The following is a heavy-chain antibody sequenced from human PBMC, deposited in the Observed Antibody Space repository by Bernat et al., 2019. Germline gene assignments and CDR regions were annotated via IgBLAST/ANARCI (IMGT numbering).Heavy chain of an antibody. CDR2: ISGSGSSP. J-gene: IGHJ4*02. V-gene: IGHV3-23*04. Sequence: EVQLVESGGGLIQPGGSLRLSCAASGFTFSSYAMSWVRQAPGKGLEWVSTISGSGSSPYYADSVKGRFTISSGNSKNTLYLQMNSLRADDTAVYYCAKHLGGGSMRGFDYSGQGTLVTVSS. CDR1: GFTFSSYA. CDR3: AKHLGGGSMRGFDY. D-gene: IGHD3-16*01.